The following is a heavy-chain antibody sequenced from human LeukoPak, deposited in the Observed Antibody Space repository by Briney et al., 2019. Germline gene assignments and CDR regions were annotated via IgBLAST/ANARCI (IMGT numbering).Heavy chain of an antibody. D-gene: IGHD3-22*01. J-gene: IGHJ3*02. Sequence: SETLSLTCAVYGGSFSSYYWGWIRQPPGKGLEWIGSIYYSGSTYYNPSLKSRVTISVDTSKNQFSLKLSSVTAADTAVYYCARNLGPRLYYYDSSGYPAVVFDIWGQGTMVTVSS. CDR1: GGSFSSYY. V-gene: IGHV4-39*07. CDR3: ARNLGPRLYYYDSSGYPAVVFDI. CDR2: IYYSGST.